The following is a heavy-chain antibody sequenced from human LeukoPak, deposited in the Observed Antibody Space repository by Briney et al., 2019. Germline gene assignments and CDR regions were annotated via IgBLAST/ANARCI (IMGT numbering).Heavy chain of an antibody. V-gene: IGHV1-24*01. CDR3: ATAGTHNYYYSFYYMAV. D-gene: IGHD1-1*01. CDR1: GYIFTELS. J-gene: IGHJ6*03. Sequence: ASVKVSCKVSGYIFTELSMHWVRQAPGKGLEWMGGFDPVDGETFYAQKFQGRITMTEDTSTDTAYMELSSLRSEGTAVYYCATAGTHNYYYSFYYMAVWGKGTTVTVSS. CDR2: FDPVDGET.